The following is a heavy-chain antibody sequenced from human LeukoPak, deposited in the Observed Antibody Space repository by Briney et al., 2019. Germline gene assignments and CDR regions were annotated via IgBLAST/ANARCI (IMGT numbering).Heavy chain of an antibody. V-gene: IGHV3-30*02. CDR1: GFTFSSYG. CDR3: VKGISYDDSFY. J-gene: IGHJ4*02. Sequence: PGGSLRLSCAVSGFTFSSYGMHWVRQAPGKGLEWVTFIRSDGSNKYYADSVKGRFTISRDNSQNTLYLQMNSLRAEDTAVYYCVKGISYDDSFYWGQGTLVTVSS. D-gene: IGHD3-22*01. CDR2: IRSDGSNK.